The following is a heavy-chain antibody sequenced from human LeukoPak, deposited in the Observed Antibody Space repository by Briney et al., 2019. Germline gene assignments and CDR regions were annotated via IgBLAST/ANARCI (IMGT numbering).Heavy chain of an antibody. V-gene: IGHV1-8*01. CDR1: GYIFTSYD. CDR2: MNPNSGNT. J-gene: IGHJ5*02. CDR3: ARGVRGREVDP. Sequence: ASVKVSCKASGYIFTSYDINWVRQATGQGLEWMGWMNPNSGNTGYAQKFQGRVTMTRDTSLGTAYMDLSSLRSEDTAVYYCARGVRGREVDPWGQGTLVTVSS. D-gene: IGHD3-16*01.